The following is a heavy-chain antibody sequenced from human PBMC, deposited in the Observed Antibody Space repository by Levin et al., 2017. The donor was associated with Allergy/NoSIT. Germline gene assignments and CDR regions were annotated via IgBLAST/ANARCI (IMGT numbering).Heavy chain of an antibody. D-gene: IGHD4-17*01. V-gene: IGHV3-23*01. CDR1: GFTFSSYA. Sequence: GESLKISCAASGFTFSSYAMSWVRQAPGKGLEWVSAISGSGGSTYYADSVKGRFTMSRDNSKNTLYLQMNSLRADDTAVYYCAKEGIYGDYLDYWGQGTLVTVSS. CDR2: ISGSGGST. J-gene: IGHJ4*02. CDR3: AKEGIYGDYLDY.